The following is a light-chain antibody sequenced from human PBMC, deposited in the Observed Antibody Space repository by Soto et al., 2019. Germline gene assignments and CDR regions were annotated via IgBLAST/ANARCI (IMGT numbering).Light chain of an antibody. CDR1: QSIGSNY. CDR3: QQRYNWPPIT. Sequence: EIVLTQSPDTLSLSPGDGATLSCRASQSIGSNYLAWYQQRPGQAPRLLIYDTSNRASGIPARFSGSGSGTDFTLTISSLEPEDFGVYYCQQRYNWPPITFGQGTRLEIK. CDR2: DTS. J-gene: IGKJ5*01. V-gene: IGKV3-11*01.